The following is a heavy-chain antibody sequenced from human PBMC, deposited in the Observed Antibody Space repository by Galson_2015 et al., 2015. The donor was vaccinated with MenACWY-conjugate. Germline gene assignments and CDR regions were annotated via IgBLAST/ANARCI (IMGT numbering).Heavy chain of an antibody. Sequence: SLRLSCAASGFIFNNYWMSWVRQVPGKGPEWVANIKQDRSEKYYVESVRGRFTISRDNAKNSLYLQMNSLRAEDTAVYYCARDLGFYCSRNDCYSPYWGQGSVVTVSS. CDR1: GFIFNNYW. D-gene: IGHD2-2*01. J-gene: IGHJ4*02. CDR2: IKQDRSEK. V-gene: IGHV3-7*03. CDR3: ARDLGFYCSRNDCYSPY.